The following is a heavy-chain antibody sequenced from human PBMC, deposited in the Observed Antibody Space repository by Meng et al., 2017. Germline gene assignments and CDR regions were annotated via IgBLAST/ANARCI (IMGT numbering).Heavy chain of an antibody. CDR2: IKSNADGGTT. V-gene: IGHV3-15*01. Sequence: VQLVELGGGWVKPGGSPRLSCAASGFTFSTAWISWVRQAPGKGLEWVGRIKSNADGGTTDYAAPVKGRFSISRDDSKNTLYLQMNSLRAEDTAVYYCARVVYSSGWSFDYWGQGTLVTVSS. CDR1: GFTFSTAW. CDR3: ARVVYSSGWSFDY. D-gene: IGHD6-19*01. J-gene: IGHJ4*02.